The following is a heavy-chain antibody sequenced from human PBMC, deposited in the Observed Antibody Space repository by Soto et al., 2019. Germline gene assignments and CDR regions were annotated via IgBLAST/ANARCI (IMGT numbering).Heavy chain of an antibody. V-gene: IGHV1-69*02. D-gene: IGHD5-18*01. Sequence: QVQLVQSGAEVKKPGSSVKVSCKASGGTFSSYTISWVRQAPGQGLEWMGRIIPILGIANYAQKFQGRVTITADKYTSTAYMELSSLRADDTAVYYCARHTAMTFDYWGPGTLVTVSS. CDR3: ARHTAMTFDY. CDR1: GGTFSSYT. CDR2: IIPILGIA. J-gene: IGHJ4*02.